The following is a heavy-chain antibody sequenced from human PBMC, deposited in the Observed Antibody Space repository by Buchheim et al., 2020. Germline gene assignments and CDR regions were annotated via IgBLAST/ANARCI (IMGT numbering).Heavy chain of an antibody. CDR3: AKGFSGWPFDS. CDR1: GFTFSSYA. J-gene: IGHJ4*02. D-gene: IGHD6-19*01. Sequence: EVQLVESGGDSVQPGGSLRLSCAASGFTFSSYAMSWVRQAPGKGLEWVSGISADGCSTYYADSVKGRFTISRVNSRDNSNNTLYLQMNSLRAEDTAVYYCAKGFSGWPFDSWGQGTL. V-gene: IGHV3-23*04. CDR2: ISADGCST.